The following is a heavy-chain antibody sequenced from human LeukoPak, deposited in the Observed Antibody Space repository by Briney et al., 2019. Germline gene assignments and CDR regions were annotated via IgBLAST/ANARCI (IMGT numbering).Heavy chain of an antibody. CDR1: GFTLSSHA. V-gene: IGHV3-23*01. CDR2: ISGSGDST. J-gene: IGHJ4*02. Sequence: GGSLRLSCAASGFTLSSHAMSWVRQAPGKGLEWVSGISGSGDSTNYADSVKGRFTISRDNSRNTLYLQMNSLRAEDTAVYYCAKHGTYYDFWSGQYYFDYWGQGTLVTVSS. D-gene: IGHD3-3*01. CDR3: AKHGTYYDFWSGQYYFDY.